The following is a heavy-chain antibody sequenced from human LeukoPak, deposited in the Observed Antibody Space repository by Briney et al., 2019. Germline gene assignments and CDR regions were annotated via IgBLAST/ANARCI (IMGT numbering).Heavy chain of an antibody. CDR1: GFTFSSYS. D-gene: IGHD6-6*01. CDR2: ISSSSSYI. Sequence: PGGSLRLSCAVSGFTFSSYSMNWVRQAPGKGLEWVSSISSSSSYIYYADSVKGRFTISRDNAKNSLYLQMNSLRAEDTAVYYCARGGSSLFVEFDYWGQGTLVTVSS. CDR3: ARGGSSLFVEFDY. V-gene: IGHV3-21*01. J-gene: IGHJ4*02.